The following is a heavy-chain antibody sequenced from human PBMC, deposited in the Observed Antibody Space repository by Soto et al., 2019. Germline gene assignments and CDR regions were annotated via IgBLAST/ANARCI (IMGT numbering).Heavy chain of an antibody. CDR3: ARHDYADRTFDL. CDR1: GGSVGSGAYY. Sequence: SETLSLTCIVSGGSVGSGAYYWSWIRQPPGSALEWIGYVHYSGDTNYNSSPKSRVTISLDRSRNRFSLKLTSVTAADTAFYYCARHDYADRTFDLWGQGTKVTVSS. D-gene: IGHD5-12*01. J-gene: IGHJ3*01. V-gene: IGHV4-61*08. CDR2: VHYSGDT.